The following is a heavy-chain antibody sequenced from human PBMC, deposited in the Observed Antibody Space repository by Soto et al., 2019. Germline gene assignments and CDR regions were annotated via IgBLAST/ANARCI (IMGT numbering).Heavy chain of an antibody. Sequence: EVQLVESGGGLVQPGRSLRLSCTASGFTFGYYAMNWVRQAPGKGLEWVGFIRSKTYGGTTQYAASVKGRFTISRDDSKSVAYLQKNSLKTEDTAVYYCTRDPYDSSGYYDYWGQGTLVTVSS. D-gene: IGHD3-22*01. CDR3: TRDPYDSSGYYDY. CDR1: GFTFGYYA. V-gene: IGHV3-49*04. J-gene: IGHJ4*02. CDR2: IRSKTYGGTT.